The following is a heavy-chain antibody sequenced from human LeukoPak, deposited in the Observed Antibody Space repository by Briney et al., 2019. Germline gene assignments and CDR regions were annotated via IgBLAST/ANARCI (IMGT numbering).Heavy chain of an antibody. V-gene: IGHV4-59*01. J-gene: IGHJ3*02. D-gene: IGHD3-10*01. CDR3: ARDNSLRVSGAFDI. CDR1: GGSISSYY. Sequence: PSETLSLTCTVSGGSISSYYWSWIRQPPWKGLEWIGYIYYSGSTNYNPSLKSRVTISVDTSKNQFSLKLSSVTAADTAVYYCARDNSLRVSGAFDIWGQGTMVTVSS. CDR2: IYYSGST.